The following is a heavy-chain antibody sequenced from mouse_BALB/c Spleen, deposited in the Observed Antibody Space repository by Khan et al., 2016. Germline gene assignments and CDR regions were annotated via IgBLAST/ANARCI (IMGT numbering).Heavy chain of an antibody. CDR2: IRNKANGYTT. CDR3: ARGNFFVDY. Sequence: EVELVESGGGLVQPGGSLRLSCATSGFTFTDYYMSWVRQPPGKALEWLGFIRNKANGYTTEYNASVKGRFTISRDNSQSILYLQMNTLRAEDSATYYCARGNFFVDYWGQGTSVTVSS. CDR1: GFTFTDYY. V-gene: IGHV7-3*02. J-gene: IGHJ4*01.